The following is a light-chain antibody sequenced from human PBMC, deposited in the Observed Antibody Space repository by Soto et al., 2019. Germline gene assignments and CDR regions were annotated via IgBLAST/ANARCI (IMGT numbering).Light chain of an antibody. CDR3: QQYNSYLWT. V-gene: IGKV1-5*01. Sequence: DIQMTQSPSTLSASVGDRVTITCRANQFISTWVAWFQQKPGKAPRLLIHEASALESGVPSRFSGSGSGTEFPLTITSLQPDDFAPYYCQQYNSYLWTFGQGTKVDIK. CDR1: QFISTW. J-gene: IGKJ1*01. CDR2: EAS.